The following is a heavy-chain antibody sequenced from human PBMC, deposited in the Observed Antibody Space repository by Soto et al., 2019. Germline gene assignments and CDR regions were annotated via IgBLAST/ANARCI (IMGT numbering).Heavy chain of an antibody. CDR2: INAGDGKT. Sequence: ASVKVSCKASGYRFSEYAMQWVRQATGQRPEWMGWINAGDGKTKYSQKFQGRVTFTRDTSASTAYMELRSLISEDTDLYYCARGIWGSHRYYFDNWGQGTLVTVSS. CDR1: GYRFSEYA. J-gene: IGHJ4*02. CDR3: ARGIWGSHRYYFDN. V-gene: IGHV1-3*01. D-gene: IGHD3-16*02.